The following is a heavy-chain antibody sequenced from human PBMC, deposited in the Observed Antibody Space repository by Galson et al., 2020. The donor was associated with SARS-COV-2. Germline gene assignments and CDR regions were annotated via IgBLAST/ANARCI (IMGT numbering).Heavy chain of an antibody. CDR1: GFTFSGSA. CDR2: IRSKANNYAT. V-gene: IGHV3-73*01. J-gene: IGHJ6*02. Sequence: QLGESLKISCAASGFTFSGSAIHWVRQGSGKGLEWVGRIRSKANNYATAYAASVKGRFTISRDDSKNTAYLQMNSLNTEDTAVYFCARYEGPYDYYGLDVWGQGTTVTVSS. CDR3: ARYEGPYDYYGLDV. D-gene: IGHD3-3*01.